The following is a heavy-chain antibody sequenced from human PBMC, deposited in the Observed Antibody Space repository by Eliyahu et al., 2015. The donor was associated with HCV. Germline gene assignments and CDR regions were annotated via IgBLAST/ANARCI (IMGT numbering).Heavy chain of an antibody. J-gene: IGHJ6*02. Sequence: EVQLVESGGGLVKPGRSLRLSCTASGFTFGDYAMSWFRQAPGKGLEWVGFIRSKAYGGTTEYAASVKGRFTISRDDSKSIAYLQMNSLKTEDTAVYYCTRDFAGRGEGYYYYGMDVWGQGTTVTVSS. V-gene: IGHV3-49*05. D-gene: IGHD3-10*01. CDR2: IRSKAYGGTT. CDR3: TRDFAGRGEGYYYYGMDV. CDR1: GFTFGDYA.